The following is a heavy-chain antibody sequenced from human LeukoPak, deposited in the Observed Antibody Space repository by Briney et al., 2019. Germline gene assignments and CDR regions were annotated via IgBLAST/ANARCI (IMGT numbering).Heavy chain of an antibody. CDR3: ARSVDAERYFDWFDY. D-gene: IGHD3-9*01. V-gene: IGHV4-59*12. J-gene: IGHJ5*01. CDR2: IYYSGGT. Sequence: SETLSLTCTVSGGSISSYYWNWIRQPPGKGLEWIGYIYYSGGTNYNPSLKSRVTISVDTSKNQFSLQLNSVTPEDTAVYYCARSVDAERYFDWFDYWGQGTLVTVSS. CDR1: GGSISSYY.